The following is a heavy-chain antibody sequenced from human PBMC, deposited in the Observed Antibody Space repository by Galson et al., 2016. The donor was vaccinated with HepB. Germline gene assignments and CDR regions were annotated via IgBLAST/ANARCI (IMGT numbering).Heavy chain of an antibody. CDR2: IYTNGGT. D-gene: IGHD1-26*01. Sequence: SLRLSCAVSGFAVYSHYTTWVRQAPGKGLEWLSVIYTNGGTYYADSVKGRFTISRDNSKNTLYLQMNSLRAEDTAVYYCARLKTGVSWDLLDVWGLGTTVTVSS. CDR1: GFAVYSHY. J-gene: IGHJ6*02. V-gene: IGHV3-53*01. CDR3: ARLKTGVSWDLLDV.